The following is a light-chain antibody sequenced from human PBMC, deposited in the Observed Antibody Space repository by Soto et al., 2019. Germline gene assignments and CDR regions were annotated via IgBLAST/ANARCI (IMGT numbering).Light chain of an antibody. CDR2: KAS. Sequence: DIQMTQSPSTLSASVGDRVTITCRASQSVSTWLAWYQQKPGKAPKLLIYKASSLESGVPSRFSGSGSGTEFTLTISSLQHDDFATYYCQKYNSWTFGQGTKVDIK. CDR1: QSVSTW. J-gene: IGKJ1*01. CDR3: QKYNSWT. V-gene: IGKV1-5*03.